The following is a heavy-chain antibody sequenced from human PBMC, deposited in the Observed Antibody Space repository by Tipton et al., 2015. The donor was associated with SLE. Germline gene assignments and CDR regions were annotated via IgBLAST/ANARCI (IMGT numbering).Heavy chain of an antibody. D-gene: IGHD1-26*01. CDR2: IYYSGST. J-gene: IGHJ4*02. CDR3: ASLPGSGSYPPLDY. CDR1: GGSISSSSYY. V-gene: IGHV4-39*07. Sequence: TLSLTCTVSGGSISSSSYYWGWIRQPPGKGLEWIGSIYYSGSTSSNPSLKSRVTISVDTSKNQFSLKLSSVTAADTAVYYCASLPGSGSYPPLDYWGQGTLVTVSS.